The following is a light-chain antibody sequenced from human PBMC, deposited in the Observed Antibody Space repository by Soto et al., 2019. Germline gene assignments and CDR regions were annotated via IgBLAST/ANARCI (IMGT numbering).Light chain of an antibody. CDR3: QQYSGSLT. CDR2: AAS. Sequence: MVLTQSPGTLSLSPGERATLSCRASQSVTNNYVAWYHQKPGQTPRLLIYAASTRATGIPDRFSGSGSGTDFTLTISRLEPEDFAVYYCQQYSGSLTFGGGTKVEF. V-gene: IGKV3-20*01. J-gene: IGKJ4*01. CDR1: QSVTNNY.